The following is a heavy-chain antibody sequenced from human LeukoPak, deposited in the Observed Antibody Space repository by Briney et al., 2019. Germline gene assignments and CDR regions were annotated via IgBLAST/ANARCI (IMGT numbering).Heavy chain of an antibody. Sequence: GGSLRLSCAASGFSLIKSDMHWVRQAPGKGLEWVAFIHYDGSEKHYADSLKGRFTISRDNYKTTLYLQMNSLRGEETAVYHCARNRVGFYYADAFDLWGQGTMVTVSS. CDR1: GFSLIKSD. D-gene: IGHD5-24*01. J-gene: IGHJ3*01. CDR2: IHYDGSEK. V-gene: IGHV3-30*02. CDR3: ARNRVGFYYADAFDL.